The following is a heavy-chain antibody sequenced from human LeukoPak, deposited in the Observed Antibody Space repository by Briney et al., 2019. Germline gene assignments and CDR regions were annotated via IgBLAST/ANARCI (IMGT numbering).Heavy chain of an antibody. CDR2: IYYSGST. CDR3: ARESIGSSWRTTDAFDI. CDR1: GGSISSYY. D-gene: IGHD6-13*01. J-gene: IGHJ3*02. V-gene: IGHV4-59*01. Sequence: SETLSLTCTVSGGSISSYYWSWIRQPPGKGLEWIGYIYYSGSTNYNPSLKSRVTISVDTSKNQFSLKLSSVTVADTAVYYCARESIGSSWRTTDAFDIWGQGTMVTVSS.